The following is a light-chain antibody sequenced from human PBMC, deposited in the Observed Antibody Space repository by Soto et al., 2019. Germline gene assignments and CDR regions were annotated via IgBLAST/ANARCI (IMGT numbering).Light chain of an antibody. CDR1: QSVSSNY. J-gene: IGKJ3*01. V-gene: IGKV3-20*01. Sequence: EIVMTQSPGTLSLSQGETSTICCRASQSVSSNYVDWFHQKPGQATRLLIYGASSRDTGVPDRVSARGSGTDGTLTISRLEPEDFAVYYCQQYGRSPFTFGPGTKVDIK. CDR3: QQYGRSPFT. CDR2: GAS.